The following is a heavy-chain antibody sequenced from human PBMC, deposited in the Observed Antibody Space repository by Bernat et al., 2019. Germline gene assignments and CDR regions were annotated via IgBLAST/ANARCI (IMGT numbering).Heavy chain of an antibody. CDR3: ARTIVVVPAAMDGWFDP. D-gene: IGHD2-2*01. Sequence: QVQLQESGQGLVKPSQTLSLTFAVSGGSISSGGYSWSWIRQPPGKGLEWIGYIYHSGSTYYNPSLKSRVTISVDRSKTHFSLKLSSVTAADTAVYYCARTIVVVPAAMDGWFDPWGQGTLVTVSS. J-gene: IGHJ5*02. V-gene: IGHV4-30-2*01. CDR1: GGSISSGGYS. CDR2: IYHSGST.